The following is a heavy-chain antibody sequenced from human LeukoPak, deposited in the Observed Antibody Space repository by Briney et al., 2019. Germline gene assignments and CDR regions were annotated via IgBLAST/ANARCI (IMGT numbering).Heavy chain of an antibody. D-gene: IGHD5-12*01. J-gene: IGHJ5*02. CDR2: ISYDGDEK. CDR3: AKVRATNNWFDP. V-gene: IGHV3-30*18. CDR1: GFTFNSYG. Sequence: GTSLRLSCAASGFTFNSYGMNWVRQAPGKGLEWVTLISYDGDEKYYVDSVKGRFTISRDNSKNTLYLQMNSLRAEDTAVYYCAKVRATNNWFDPWGQGTLVTVSS.